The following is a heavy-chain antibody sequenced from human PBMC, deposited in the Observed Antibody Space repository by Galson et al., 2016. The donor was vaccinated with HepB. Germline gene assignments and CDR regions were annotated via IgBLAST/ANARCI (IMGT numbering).Heavy chain of an antibody. D-gene: IGHD2-15*01. V-gene: IGHV3-53*01. CDR2: IYSDGRT. CDR3: ATRLGYCRGGTCFGRY. J-gene: IGHJ1*01. CDR1: GFSVSDNY. Sequence: SLRLSCAVSGFSVSDNYMSWVRQAPGKGLEWVSLIYSDGRTHHAESVKGRFTISRDNTKNTVYLQMNSLGVEDSAIYYYATRLGYCRGGTCFGRYWGQGSLVIVS.